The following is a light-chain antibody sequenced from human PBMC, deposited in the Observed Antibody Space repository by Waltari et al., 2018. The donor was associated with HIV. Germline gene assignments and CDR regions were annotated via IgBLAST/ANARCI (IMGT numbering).Light chain of an antibody. CDR2: DAS. CDR1: QSVSNK. J-gene: IGKJ4*01. CDR3: QQYNNWLT. Sequence: IVMTQSPATLSVSPGERATLSCRASQSVSNKLAWYQQKPGQAPRLLMYDASTRVTGIPARFSGSGSGTDFTLTISCLQSGDFAIYYCQQYNNWLTFGGGTKVEIK. V-gene: IGKV3-15*01.